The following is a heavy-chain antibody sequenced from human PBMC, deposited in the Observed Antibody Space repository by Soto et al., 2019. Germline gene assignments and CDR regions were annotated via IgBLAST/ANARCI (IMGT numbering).Heavy chain of an antibody. D-gene: IGHD6-13*01. CDR1: GYTFTSYG. J-gene: IGHJ5*02. CDR2: INAANVDT. V-gene: IGHV1-3*01. CDR3: VRSHVAATGIDWFDP. Sequence: ASVKVSCKASGYTFTSYGIHWVRQAPGQRLEWMGWINAANVDTKYARRFQGRVTITRDTSASTAYMELSSLRSEDTGVYYCVRSHVAATGIDWFDPWGQGTLVTVSS.